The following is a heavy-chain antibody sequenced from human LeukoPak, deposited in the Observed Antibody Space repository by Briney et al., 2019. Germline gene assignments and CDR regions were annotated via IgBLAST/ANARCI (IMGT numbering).Heavy chain of an antibody. CDR1: GFTFSSYT. CDR3: ARDHCSSTSCFPSGTNYFDS. CDR2: ISSSRSYI. V-gene: IGHV3-21*01. Sequence: PGGSLRLSCAASGFTFSSYTMNWVRQAPGKGLEWASSISSSRSYIYNADSVKGRFTISRDNAKNSLYLQMNSLRAEDTAVYYCARDHCSSTSCFPSGTNYFDSWGQGTPVTVSS. J-gene: IGHJ4*02. D-gene: IGHD2-2*01.